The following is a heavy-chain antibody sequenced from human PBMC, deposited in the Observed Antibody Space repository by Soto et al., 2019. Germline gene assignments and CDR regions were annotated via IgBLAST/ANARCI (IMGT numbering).Heavy chain of an antibody. D-gene: IGHD3-16*02. J-gene: IGHJ4*02. CDR3: AKDLYDYIWGSYRWLGD. CDR1: GFTFSSYG. V-gene: IGHV3-30*18. Sequence: GGSLRLSCAASGFTFSSYGMHWVRQAPGKGLEWVAVISYDGSNKYYADSVKGRFTISRDNSKNTLYLQMNSLRAEDTAVYYCAKDLYDYIWGSYRWLGDWGQGTLVTVSS. CDR2: ISYDGSNK.